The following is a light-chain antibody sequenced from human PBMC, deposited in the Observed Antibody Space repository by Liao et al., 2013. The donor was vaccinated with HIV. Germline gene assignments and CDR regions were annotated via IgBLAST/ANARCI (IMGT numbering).Light chain of an antibody. CDR2: SNS. V-gene: IGLV3-1*01. CDR3: QVWDSSSDHVV. J-gene: IGLJ2*01. CDR1: ELRDKY. Sequence: SDELTQPSSVSVSPGQTASIACSGDELRDKYASWYQQRPGQSPVLVIYSNSDRASGIPARFSGSNSGDTATLTISRVEVGDEADYYCQVWDSSSDHVVFGGGTKLTVL.